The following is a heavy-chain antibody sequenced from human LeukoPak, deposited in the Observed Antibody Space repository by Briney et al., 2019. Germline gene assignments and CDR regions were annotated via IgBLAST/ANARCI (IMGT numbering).Heavy chain of an antibody. CDR3: ARPKSIAAALDAFDI. V-gene: IGHV4-59*08. J-gene: IGHJ3*02. CDR2: IYYSGST. D-gene: IGHD6-13*01. Sequence: SETLSLTSTVSGGSISSYYWSWIRQRPGKGLEWIGYIYYSGSTNYNPSLKSRVTISVDTSKNQFSLKLSSVTAADTAVYYCARPKSIAAALDAFDIWGQGTMVTVSS. CDR1: GGSISSYY.